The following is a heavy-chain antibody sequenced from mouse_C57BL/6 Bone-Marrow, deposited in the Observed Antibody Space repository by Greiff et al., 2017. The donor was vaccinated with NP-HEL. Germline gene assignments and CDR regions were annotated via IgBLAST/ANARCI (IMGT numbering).Heavy chain of an antibody. V-gene: IGHV3-8*01. Sequence: DVKLVESGPGLAKPSQTLSLTCSVTGYSITSDYWNWIRKFPGNKLEYMGYISYSGSTYYNPSLKSRISITRDTSKNQYYLQLNSVTTEDTATYYCARSGSNYRDAMDYWGQGTSVTVSS. CDR2: ISYSGST. J-gene: IGHJ4*01. CDR1: GYSITSDY. CDR3: ARSGSNYRDAMDY. D-gene: IGHD2-5*01.